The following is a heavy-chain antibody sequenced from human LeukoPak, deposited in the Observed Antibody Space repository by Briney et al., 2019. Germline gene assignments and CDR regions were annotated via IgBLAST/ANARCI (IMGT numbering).Heavy chain of an antibody. CDR2: MNPNSGNT. CDR1: GYTFSDYF. V-gene: IGHV1-8*02. J-gene: IGHJ6*02. CDR3: ARKRAMVRGVPSYYYGMDV. D-gene: IGHD3-10*01. Sequence: ASMKVSCMASGYTFSDYFMHWVRQATGQGLEWMGWMNPNSGNTGYAQKFQGRVTMTRNTSISTAYMELSSLRSEDTAVYYCARKRAMVRGVPSYYYGMDVWGQGTTVTVSS.